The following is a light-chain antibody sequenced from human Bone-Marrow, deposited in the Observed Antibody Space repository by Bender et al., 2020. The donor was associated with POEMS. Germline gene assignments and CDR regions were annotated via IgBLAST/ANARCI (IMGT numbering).Light chain of an antibody. CDR2: SSH. V-gene: IGLV1-44*01. CDR1: SSNIGAHA. CDR3: QSCDTNLNMV. Sequence: QSVLTQPPSASGTPGQRVTISRSGGSSNIGAHAVNWYQHLPGTAPKLLIYSSHRRPSEVPDRFSGSRSGTSASLAISGLQSEDEADYYCQSCDTNLNMVFGGGTKLTVL. J-gene: IGLJ2*01.